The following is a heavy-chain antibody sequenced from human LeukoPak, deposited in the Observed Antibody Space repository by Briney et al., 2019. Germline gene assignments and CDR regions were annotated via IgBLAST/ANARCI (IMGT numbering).Heavy chain of an antibody. CDR2: MNDSGST. D-gene: IGHD2-8*02. Sequence: KPSETLSLTCGVYRGSFSGYFWSWIRQTPGKGLEWLGEMNDSGSTNYNPSLKSRVTISVAVSKNQYSLRLTSVTAADTAVYYCARKGFVESTGWRGAFDVWGQGTMVTVSS. J-gene: IGHJ3*01. V-gene: IGHV4-34*01. CDR3: ARKGFVESTGWRGAFDV. CDR1: RGSFSGYF.